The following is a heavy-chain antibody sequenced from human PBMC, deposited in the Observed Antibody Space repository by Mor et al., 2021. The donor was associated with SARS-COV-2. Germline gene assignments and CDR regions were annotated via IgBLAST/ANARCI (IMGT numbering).Heavy chain of an antibody. D-gene: IGHD2-2*03. Sequence: GLEWIGEINHTGRTNYNPSLKSRVTISVDTSKNQFSLKLSSVTAADTAVYYCACGYSNYYGMDVWGQGTTVTVSS. CDR2: INHTGRT. V-gene: IGHV4-34*01. J-gene: IGHJ6*02. CDR3: ACGYSNYYGMDV.